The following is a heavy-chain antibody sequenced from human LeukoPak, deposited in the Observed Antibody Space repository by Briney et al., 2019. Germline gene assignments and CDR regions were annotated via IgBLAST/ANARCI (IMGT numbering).Heavy chain of an antibody. D-gene: IGHD6-19*01. CDR2: ISYDGSNK. CDR1: GFTFSSYA. CDR3: AREQGIAVAGSDAFDI. J-gene: IGHJ3*02. V-gene: IGHV3-30-3*01. Sequence: GGSLRLSCAASGFTFSSYAMPWVRQAPGKGLEWVAVISYDGSNKYYADSVKGRFTISRDNSKNTLYLQMNSLRAEDTAVYYCAREQGIAVAGSDAFDIWGQGTMVTVSS.